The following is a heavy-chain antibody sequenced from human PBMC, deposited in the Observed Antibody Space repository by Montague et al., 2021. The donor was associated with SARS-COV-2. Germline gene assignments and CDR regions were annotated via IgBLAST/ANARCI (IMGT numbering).Heavy chain of an antibody. CDR3: ARDSGYYDSGGYPYDAFDI. J-gene: IGHJ3*02. V-gene: IGHV4-31*03. CDR2: IYHTGST. CDR1: GGSISSGGYY. Sequence: TLSLTCTVSGGSISSGGYYWSWIRQHPGKGLEWIGYIYHTGSTHYNPSLKSRVTISKETSKNHFSLNLSSVTAADSAVYYCARDSGYYDSGGYPYDAFDIWGQGTKVTVSS. D-gene: IGHD3-22*01.